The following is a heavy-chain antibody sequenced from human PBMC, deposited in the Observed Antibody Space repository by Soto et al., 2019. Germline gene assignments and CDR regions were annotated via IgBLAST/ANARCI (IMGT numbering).Heavy chain of an antibody. D-gene: IGHD3-22*01. J-gene: IGHJ6*02. CDR3: ARTAPYYYDSSGYYGYYGMAV. CDR1: GFTFSSYA. CDR2: ISGSGGST. Sequence: GGSLRLSCAACGFTFSSYAMSWVRQAPGKGLEWVSAISGSGGSTYYADSVKGRFTISRDNAKNTLYLQMNSLRAEDTAVYYCARTAPYYYDSSGYYGYYGMAVWGQGTTVTVSS. V-gene: IGHV3-23*01.